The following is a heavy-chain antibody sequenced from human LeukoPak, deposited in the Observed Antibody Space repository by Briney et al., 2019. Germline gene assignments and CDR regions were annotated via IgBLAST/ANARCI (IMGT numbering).Heavy chain of an antibody. V-gene: IGHV4-4*02. CDR1: GGSIRSSNW. D-gene: IGHD3-10*01. CDR3: ARDRWDDSGSLDS. J-gene: IGHJ4*02. CDR2: ILHSGSA. Sequence: SETLSLTCAVSGGSIRSSNWWSWVRQPPGKGPEWNGEILHSGSANYNPSLESRVTISMDKSKNQFSLRLNSVIAADTAVYYCARDRWDDSGSLDSWGQGTLVTVSS.